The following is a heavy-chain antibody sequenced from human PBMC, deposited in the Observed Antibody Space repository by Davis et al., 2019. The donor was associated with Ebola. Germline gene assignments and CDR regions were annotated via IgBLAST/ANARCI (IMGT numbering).Heavy chain of an antibody. CDR2: ISGSGGST. V-gene: IGHV3-23*01. D-gene: IGHD3-22*01. CDR1: GFTFSSYA. J-gene: IGHJ4*02. CDR3: AREAYYYDSSGYHRGGFDY. Sequence: PGGSLRLSCAASGFTFSSYAMSWVRQAPGKGLEWVSAISGSGGSTYYADSVKGRFTISRDNAKNSLYLQMNSLRAEDTAVYYCAREAYYYDSSGYHRGGFDYWGQGTLVTVSS.